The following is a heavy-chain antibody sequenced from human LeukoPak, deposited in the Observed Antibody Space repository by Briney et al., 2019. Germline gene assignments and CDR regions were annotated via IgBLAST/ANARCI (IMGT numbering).Heavy chain of an antibody. Sequence: GGSLRLSCAASGFTFSSYWMHWVRQAPGKGLVWVSRINSDGSSTSYADSVKGRFTISRDNAKNTLYLQMNSLRAEDAAVYYCVRGNDYGGPHYWGQGTLVTVSS. J-gene: IGHJ4*02. D-gene: IGHD4-23*01. CDR2: INSDGSST. CDR1: GFTFSSYW. CDR3: VRGNDYGGPHY. V-gene: IGHV3-74*01.